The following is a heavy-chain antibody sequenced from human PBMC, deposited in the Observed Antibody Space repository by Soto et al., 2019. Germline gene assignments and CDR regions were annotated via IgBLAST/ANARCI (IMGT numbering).Heavy chain of an antibody. CDR3: ARHFPGPRVEYQLPRPYYYYYGMDV. D-gene: IGHD2-2*01. J-gene: IGHJ6*02. V-gene: IGHV4-59*08. Sequence: QVQLQESGPGLVKPSETLSLTCTVSGGSISSYYWSWIRQPPGKGLEWIGYIYYSGSTNYNPSLTSRVTIPVDTSKNQFSLKLSSVTAADTAVYYCARHFPGPRVEYQLPRPYYYYYGMDVWGQGTTVTVSS. CDR1: GGSISSYY. CDR2: IYYSGST.